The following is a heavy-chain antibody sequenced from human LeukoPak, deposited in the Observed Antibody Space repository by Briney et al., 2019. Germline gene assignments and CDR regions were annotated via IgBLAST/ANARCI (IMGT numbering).Heavy chain of an antibody. Sequence: SETLSLTCTISGGSISSYYWSWIRQPPGKRLEWIGHIYYSGSTNYNPSLKSRVTISVDTSKNQFSLKLSSVTAADTAVYYCARDDLATFDPWGQGTLVTVSS. J-gene: IGHJ5*02. CDR2: IYYSGST. D-gene: IGHD3/OR15-3a*01. CDR3: ARDDLATFDP. CDR1: GGSISSYY. V-gene: IGHV4-59*01.